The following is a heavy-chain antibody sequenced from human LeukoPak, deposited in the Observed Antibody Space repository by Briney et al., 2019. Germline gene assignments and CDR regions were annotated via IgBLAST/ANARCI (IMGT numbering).Heavy chain of an antibody. V-gene: IGHV3-7*01. J-gene: IGHJ3*02. CDR3: ARDKHLWGSGWYHDAFDI. CDR1: GFTYGYYW. D-gene: IGHD6-19*01. Sequence: GGSLRLSCEPSGFTYGYYWMTWVRQAPGKGLEWVANINQYGNETYYVDSVKGRFFIFRDNVKNSLYLQMNRLRAEDTAVYYCARDKHLWGSGWYHDAFDIWGQGTMVTVSS. CDR2: INQYGNET.